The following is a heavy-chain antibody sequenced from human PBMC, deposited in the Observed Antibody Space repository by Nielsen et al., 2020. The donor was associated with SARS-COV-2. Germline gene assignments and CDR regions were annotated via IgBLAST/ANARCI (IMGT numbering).Heavy chain of an antibody. Sequence: GGSLRLSCAASGFTFSSYGMHWVRQAPGKGLEWVAFIRYDGSNKYYADSVKGRFTISRDNAKNSLYLQMNSLRAEDTAVYYCARDSEQQLVSLLHWFDPWGQGTLVTVSS. CDR3: ARDSEQQLVSLLHWFDP. CDR2: IRYDGSNK. V-gene: IGHV3-30*02. CDR1: GFTFSSYG. J-gene: IGHJ5*02. D-gene: IGHD6-13*01.